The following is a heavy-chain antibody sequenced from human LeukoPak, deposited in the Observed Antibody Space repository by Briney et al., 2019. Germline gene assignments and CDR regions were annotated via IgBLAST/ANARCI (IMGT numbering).Heavy chain of an antibody. CDR1: GFTFSSYA. J-gene: IGHJ4*02. CDR2: ISYDGSTK. Sequence: GGSLRLSCAASGFTFSSYAMHWVRQTPGKGLEWVAVISYDGSTKYYADSVKGRFTISRDNSKNTLYLQMNSLRSEDTAVYYCARGDYGDYEAPFDYWGQGTLVTVSS. D-gene: IGHD4-17*01. CDR3: ARGDYGDYEAPFDY. V-gene: IGHV3-30*04.